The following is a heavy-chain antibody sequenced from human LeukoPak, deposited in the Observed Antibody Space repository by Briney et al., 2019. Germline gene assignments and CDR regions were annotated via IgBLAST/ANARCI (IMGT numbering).Heavy chain of an antibody. CDR2: ISAYNGNT. CDR3: AGTTVVTPWGLPGGYDAFDI. J-gene: IGHJ3*02. D-gene: IGHD4-23*01. Sequence: ASVKVSCKASGYTFTSYGISWVRQAPGQGLEWMGWISAYNGNTNYAQKLQGRVTMTTDTSTSTAYMELRSLRSDDTAVYYCAGTTVVTPWGLPGGYDAFDIWGQGTMVTVSS. V-gene: IGHV1-18*01. CDR1: GYTFTSYG.